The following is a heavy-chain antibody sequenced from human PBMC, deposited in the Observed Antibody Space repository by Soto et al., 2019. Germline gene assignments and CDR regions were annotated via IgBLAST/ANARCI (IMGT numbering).Heavy chain of an antibody. CDR3: ARDNILGILYGGMDV. CDR2: IYYSGST. D-gene: IGHD3-3*01. J-gene: IGHJ6*02. Sequence: QVQLQESGPGLVKPSQTLSLTCTVSGGSISSGDYYWSWIRQPPGKGLEGIGYIYYSGSTYYNPSLKSRVTISVDTSKNQFSLKLSSVTAADTAVYYCARDNILGILYGGMDVWGQGTTVTVSS. V-gene: IGHV4-30-4*01. CDR1: GGSISSGDYY.